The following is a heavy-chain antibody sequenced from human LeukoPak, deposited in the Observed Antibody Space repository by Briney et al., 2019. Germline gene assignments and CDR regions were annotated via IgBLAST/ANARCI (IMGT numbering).Heavy chain of an antibody. J-gene: IGHJ4*02. Sequence: SETLSLTCSVSGDSISSSGYYWDWIRQPPGKGLEWIGSIHHSGNTNYNPSLKSRVTISADMSKNQFSLKLSSVTAADTAVYYCARQWAGTTRDSDYFDYWGQGTLVTVSS. CDR3: ARQWAGTTRDSDYFDY. CDR2: IHHSGNT. D-gene: IGHD1-7*01. V-gene: IGHV4-39*01. CDR1: GDSISSSGYY.